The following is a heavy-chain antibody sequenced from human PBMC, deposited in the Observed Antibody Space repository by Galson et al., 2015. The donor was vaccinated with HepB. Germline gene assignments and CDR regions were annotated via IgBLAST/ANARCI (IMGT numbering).Heavy chain of an antibody. J-gene: IGHJ3*02. Sequence: SVKVSCKASGYTFTGYYMHWVRQAPGQGLEWMGWINPNSGGTNYAQKFQGRVTMTRDTSISTAYMELSRLRSDDTAVYYCARDFSVYDAFDIWGQGTMVTVSS. CDR2: INPNSGGT. V-gene: IGHV1-2*02. D-gene: IGHD2-8*01. CDR1: GYTFTGYY. CDR3: ARDFSVYDAFDI.